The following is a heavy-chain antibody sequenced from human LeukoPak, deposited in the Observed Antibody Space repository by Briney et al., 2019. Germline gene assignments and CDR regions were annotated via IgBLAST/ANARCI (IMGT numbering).Heavy chain of an antibody. Sequence: ASVKVSCKASGYTFTGDYMHWVRQAPGQGLEWMGWINPNSGGTNYAQQFQGRVTMTRDTSISTAYMELSRLRSDDTAVYYCARDYQTAHLDYWGQGTLVTVSS. J-gene: IGHJ4*02. CDR2: INPNSGGT. D-gene: IGHD3-16*02. CDR3: ARDYQTAHLDY. V-gene: IGHV1-2*02. CDR1: GYTFTGDY.